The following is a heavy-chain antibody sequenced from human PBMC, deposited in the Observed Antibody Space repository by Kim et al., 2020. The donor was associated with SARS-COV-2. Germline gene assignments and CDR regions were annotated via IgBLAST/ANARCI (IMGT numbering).Heavy chain of an antibody. CDR2: INHSGTT. V-gene: IGHV4-34*01. CDR1: SGSFTGHY. Sequence: SETLSLTCAVYSGSFTGHYWSWIRQPPGKGLEWIGEINHSGTTHHNPSLKSRVSMSVDTSKNQFSLRLTSVTAADTAIYYCARRPTGFDWWGRGTLATAS. CDR3: ARRPTGFDW. J-gene: IGHJ4*02.